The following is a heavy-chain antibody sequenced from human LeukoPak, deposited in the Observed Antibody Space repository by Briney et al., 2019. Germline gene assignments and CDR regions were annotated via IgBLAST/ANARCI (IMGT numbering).Heavy chain of an antibody. J-gene: IGHJ5*02. V-gene: IGHV3-21*01. CDR3: ARIGRAVAGQNWFDP. CDR1: GFTFSSYS. D-gene: IGHD6-19*01. Sequence: GGSLRLSCAASGFTFSSYSMNWVRQAPGEGLEWVSSISSSSSYIYYADSVKGRFTISRDNAKNSLYLQMNSLRAEDTAVYYCARIGRAVAGQNWFDPWGQGTLVTVSS. CDR2: ISSSSSYI.